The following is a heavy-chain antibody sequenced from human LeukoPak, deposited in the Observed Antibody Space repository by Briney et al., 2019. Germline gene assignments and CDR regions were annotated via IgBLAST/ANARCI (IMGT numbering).Heavy chain of an antibody. CDR3: AGDPYYDFRFDP. V-gene: IGHV3-23*01. J-gene: IGHJ5*02. D-gene: IGHD3-3*01. CDR1: GFTFSSYA. Sequence: GGSLRLSCAASGFTFSSYAMSWVRQAPGKGLEWVSAISGSGGSTYYADSVKGRFTISRDNSKNTLYLQMNSLRAEDTAVYYCAGDPYYDFRFDPWGQGTLVTVPS. CDR2: ISGSGGST.